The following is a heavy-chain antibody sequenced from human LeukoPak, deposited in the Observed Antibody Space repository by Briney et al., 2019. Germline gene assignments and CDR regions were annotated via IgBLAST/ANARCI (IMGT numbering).Heavy chain of an antibody. D-gene: IGHD6-13*01. CDR3: ARVSGYSSSWYLKAYFDY. V-gene: IGHV4-39*07. CDR2: IYYSGST. J-gene: IGHJ4*02. CDR1: GGSISSYY. Sequence: PSETLSLTCTVSGGSISSYYWGWIRQPPGKGLEWIGSIYYSGSTYYNPSLKSRVTISVDTSKNQFSLKLSSVTAADTAVYYCARVSGYSSSWYLKAYFDYWGQGTLVTVSS.